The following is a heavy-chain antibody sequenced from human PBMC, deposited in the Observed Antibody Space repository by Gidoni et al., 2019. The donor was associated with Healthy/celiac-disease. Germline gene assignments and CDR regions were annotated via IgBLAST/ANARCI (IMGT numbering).Heavy chain of an antibody. CDR2: IWYDGSNK. J-gene: IGHJ4*02. CDR1: GFTFSSYG. V-gene: IGHV3-33*01. Sequence: QVQLVESGGGVVQPGRSLRLSCAAAGFTFSSYGMHWVRQAPGKGLEWVAVIWYDGSNKYYADSVKGRVTISRDNSKNPLYLQMNSLRAEDTAVYYCARAGDPPGSFDYWGQGTLVTVSS. D-gene: IGHD3-16*01. CDR3: ARAGDPPGSFDY.